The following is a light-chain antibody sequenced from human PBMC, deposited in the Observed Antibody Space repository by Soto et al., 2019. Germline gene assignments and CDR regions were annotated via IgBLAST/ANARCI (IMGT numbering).Light chain of an antibody. CDR1: QRVDNNF. CDR3: QQYGSSLWT. CDR2: GAS. Sequence: LTQSPGTLSLSPGEGATLSCRTSQRVDNNFVAWYQQKPGQAPRLLIYGASTRATGIPDGFSGSGFGTDFTLTITRLEPEDFAVYYCQQYGSSLWTFGLGTKVEIK. J-gene: IGKJ1*01. V-gene: IGKV3-20*01.